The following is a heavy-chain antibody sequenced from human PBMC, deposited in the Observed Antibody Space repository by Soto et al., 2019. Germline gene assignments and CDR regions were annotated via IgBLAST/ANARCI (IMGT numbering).Heavy chain of an antibody. D-gene: IGHD3-22*01. Sequence: SETLSLTCTVSGGSISSSSYYWGWIRQPPGKGLEWIGSIYYSGSTYYNPSLKSRVTISVDTSKNQFSLKLSSVTAADTAVYYCARGGLGTMIVVAPPDYWGQGTLVTVSS. V-gene: IGHV4-39*07. CDR1: GGSISSSSYY. CDR2: IYYSGST. J-gene: IGHJ4*02. CDR3: ARGGLGTMIVVAPPDY.